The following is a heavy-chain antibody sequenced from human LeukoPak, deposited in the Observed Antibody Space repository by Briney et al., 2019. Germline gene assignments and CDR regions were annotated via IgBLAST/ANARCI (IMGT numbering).Heavy chain of an antibody. Sequence: GASVKVSCKVSGYTLTELSMHWERQAPGKGLEWMGGFDPEDGETIYAQKFQGRVTMTEDTSTDTAYMELSSLRSEDTAVYYCAGGNWNNNWFDPWGQGTLVTVSS. CDR3: AGGNWNNNWFDP. CDR2: FDPEDGET. J-gene: IGHJ5*02. D-gene: IGHD1/OR15-1a*01. CDR1: GYTLTELS. V-gene: IGHV1-24*01.